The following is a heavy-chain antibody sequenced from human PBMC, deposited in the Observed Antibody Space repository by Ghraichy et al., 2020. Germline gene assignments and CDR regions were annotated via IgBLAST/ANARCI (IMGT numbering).Heavy chain of an antibody. D-gene: IGHD3-10*01. CDR1: GFTFSSYA. CDR2: ISGSGGST. J-gene: IGHJ3*02. CDR3: AKDREASLGYYYGSGSYGAFDI. Sequence: ETLSLTCAASGFTFSSYAMSWVRQAPGKGLEWVSAISGSGGSTYYADSVKGRFTISRDNSKNTLYLQMNSLRAEDTAVYYCAKDREASLGYYYGSGSYGAFDIWGQGTMVTVSS. V-gene: IGHV3-23*01.